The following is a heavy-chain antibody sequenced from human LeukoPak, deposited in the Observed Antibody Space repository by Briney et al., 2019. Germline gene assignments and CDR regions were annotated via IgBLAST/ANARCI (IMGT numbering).Heavy chain of an antibody. Sequence: PSETLSLTCAGYGGSFSGYYWSWIRQPPGKGLEWIGEINHSGSTNYNPSLKSRVTISVDTSKNQFSLKLSSVTAADTAVYYCARQYSSSWFSFDYWGQGTLVTVSS. V-gene: IGHV4-34*01. CDR2: INHSGST. CDR1: GGSFSGYY. J-gene: IGHJ4*02. D-gene: IGHD6-13*01. CDR3: ARQYSSSWFSFDY.